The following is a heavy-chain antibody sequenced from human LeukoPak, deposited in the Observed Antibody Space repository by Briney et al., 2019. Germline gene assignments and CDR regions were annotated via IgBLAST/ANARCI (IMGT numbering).Heavy chain of an antibody. CDR2: ISDSGGYT. Sequence: PGGSLRLSCAASGLTFRTYAMSWVRQAPGKGLEWVSSISDSGGYTFYADSVKGRFTISRDNSKNTVYLQMNSLKTEDTAAYYCTKQEYADGAFHFDYWGPGTLVTVSS. D-gene: IGHD3-3*02. CDR3: TKQEYADGAFHFDY. CDR1: GLTFRTYA. V-gene: IGHV3-23*01. J-gene: IGHJ4*02.